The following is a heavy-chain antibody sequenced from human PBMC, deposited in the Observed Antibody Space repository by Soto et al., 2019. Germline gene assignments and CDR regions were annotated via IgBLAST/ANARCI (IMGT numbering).Heavy chain of an antibody. CDR3: ARAVMSSSGYLFDY. CDR1: GFTFSNYA. J-gene: IGHJ4*02. D-gene: IGHD3-22*01. Sequence: PGGSLRLSCAASGFTFSNYAVTWVRQAPGKGLEWVSTISGSGGSTYYADSVKGRFTISRDNSKNTLYLQMNSLRAEDTAVYYCARAVMSSSGYLFDYWGQGTLVTVSS. CDR2: ISGSGGST. V-gene: IGHV3-23*01.